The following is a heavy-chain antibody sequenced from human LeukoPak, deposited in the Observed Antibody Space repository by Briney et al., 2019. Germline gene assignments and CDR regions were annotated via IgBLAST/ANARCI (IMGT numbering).Heavy chain of an antibody. D-gene: IGHD1-26*01. CDR1: GGSISSGGYY. CDR2: IYHSGST. Sequence: SETLSLTCTVSGGSISSGGYYWSWIRQPPGKGLEWIGYIYHSGSTYYNPSLKSRVTISVDTSKNQFSLKLSSVAAADTAIYYCAGHRVGATRDFDYWGQGTLVTVSS. V-gene: IGHV4-30-2*01. CDR3: AGHRVGATRDFDY. J-gene: IGHJ4*02.